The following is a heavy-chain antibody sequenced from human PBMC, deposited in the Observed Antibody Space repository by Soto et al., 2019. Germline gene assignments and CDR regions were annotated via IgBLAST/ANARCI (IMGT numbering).Heavy chain of an antibody. CDR3: ASRDPGTSVDY. CDR1: GGSFTSNNW. CDR2: IYRTGST. J-gene: IGHJ4*02. D-gene: IGHD1-7*01. V-gene: IGHV4-4*02. Sequence: SETLSLTCAPSGGSFTSNNWWTWVRQPPGQGLEWIGEIYRTGSTNYNPSLKSRVTISLDKSENQFSLKVTSLTAADTAVYYCASRDPGTSVDYWGQGTLVTVSS.